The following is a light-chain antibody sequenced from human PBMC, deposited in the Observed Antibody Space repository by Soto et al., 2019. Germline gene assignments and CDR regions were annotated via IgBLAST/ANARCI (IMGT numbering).Light chain of an antibody. V-gene: IGLV2-11*01. Sequence: QSVLAQPGSVSGSPGQSVTVSCIGTISDVGDYNSVSWYQQHPGKAPKLMIYDVSKRPSGVPDRFSGSKSGNTASLTISGLQAEDEADYYCCSYVGGYSYVFGIGTKVTVL. J-gene: IGLJ1*01. CDR2: DVS. CDR3: CSYVGGYSYV. CDR1: ISDVGDYNS.